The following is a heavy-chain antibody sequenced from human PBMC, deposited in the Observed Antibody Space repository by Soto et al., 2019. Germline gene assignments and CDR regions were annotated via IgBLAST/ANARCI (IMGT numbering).Heavy chain of an antibody. J-gene: IGHJ5*02. CDR1: GGAFGRYS. D-gene: IGHD4-17*01. CDR2: VIPVFNTS. V-gene: IGHV1-69*01. CDR3: ARGDEMTAVTSFAS. Sequence: QVQLEQSGPEVKRPGTSVKVSCKAAGGAFGRYSVSWLRQSPGQGLEWIGGVIPVFNTSNYSLTFQGRGAISADESTSTVFMELRSLRSEDTALYYCARGDEMTAVTSFASWGKGTLVTVSS.